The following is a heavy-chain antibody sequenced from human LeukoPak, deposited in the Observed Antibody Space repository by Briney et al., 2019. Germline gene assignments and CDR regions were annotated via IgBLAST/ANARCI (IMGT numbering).Heavy chain of an antibody. Sequence: GGSLRLSCAASRFTFSTYAMTWVRQAPGKGLEWVSAISTSDLTTYYADSVKGRFTISRGNSKNTLYLQMNSLRAEDAAVYYCARLLYRDAFDIWGQGTMVTVSS. D-gene: IGHD2-8*01. CDR2: ISTSDLTT. CDR3: ARLLYRDAFDI. CDR1: RFTFSTYA. J-gene: IGHJ3*02. V-gene: IGHV3-23*01.